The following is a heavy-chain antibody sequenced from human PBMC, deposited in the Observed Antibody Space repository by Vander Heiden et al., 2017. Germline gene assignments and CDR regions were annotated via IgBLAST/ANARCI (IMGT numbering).Heavy chain of an antibody. CDR3: ARWTRHINYFDS. CDR1: GGSISSSSFS. V-gene: IGHV4-39*01. Sequence: QLQLQETGPGLVKPSETLSLTCTVSGGSISSSSFSWGRLRQPPDKGLEWIGNVYYIGDTYYNPSLKSRITISIDTSRNQFSLRLSSVTAADTAVYYCARWTRHINYFDSWGQGTLVTVSS. CDR2: VYYIGDT. J-gene: IGHJ4*02.